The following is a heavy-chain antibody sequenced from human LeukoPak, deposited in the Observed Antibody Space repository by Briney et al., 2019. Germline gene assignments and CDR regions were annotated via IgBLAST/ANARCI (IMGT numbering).Heavy chain of an antibody. CDR3: ARDVNSLFDY. CDR2: ISYDGSNK. Sequence: GGSLRLSCAASGFTFSSYAMHWVRQAPGKGLEWVAVISYDGSNKYYADSVKGRSTISRDNSKNTLYLQMNSLRAEDTAVYYCARDVNSLFDYWGQGTLVTVSS. V-gene: IGHV3-30-3*01. J-gene: IGHJ4*02. D-gene: IGHD1/OR15-1a*01. CDR1: GFTFSSYA.